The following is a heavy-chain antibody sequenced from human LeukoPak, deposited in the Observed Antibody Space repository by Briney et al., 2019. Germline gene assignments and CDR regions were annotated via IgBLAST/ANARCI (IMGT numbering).Heavy chain of an antibody. CDR2: IYYSGST. CDR1: GGSISSYY. J-gene: IGHJ6*02. V-gene: IGHV4-59*01. CDR3: ARDLVAGRDYYGVDV. D-gene: IGHD6-19*01. Sequence: SETLSLTCTVSGGSISSYYWSWIRQPPGKGLEWIGYIYYSGSTNYNPSLKSRVTISVDTSKNQFSLKLSSVTAADTAVYYCARDLVAGRDYYGVDVWGQGTTVTVSS.